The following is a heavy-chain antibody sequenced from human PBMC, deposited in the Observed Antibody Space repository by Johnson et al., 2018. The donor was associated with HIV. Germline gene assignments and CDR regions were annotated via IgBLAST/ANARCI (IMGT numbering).Heavy chain of an antibody. CDR2: IYSGGST. CDR3: ARAGSSSDDAFDI. D-gene: IGHD6-6*01. CDR1: GFTVSSNY. Sequence: MQLVESGGGLVQPGGSLRLSCAASGFTVSSNYMSWVRQAPGKGLEWVSVIYSGGSTYYADSVKGRFTISRDNSKNTLYLQMNSLRAEDTAVYYCARAGSSSDDAFDIWGQGTMVTVSS. V-gene: IGHV3-66*01. J-gene: IGHJ3*02.